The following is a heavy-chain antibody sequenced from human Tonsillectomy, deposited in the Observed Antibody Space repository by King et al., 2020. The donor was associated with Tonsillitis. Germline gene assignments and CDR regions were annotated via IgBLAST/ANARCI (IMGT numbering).Heavy chain of an antibody. Sequence: VQLVESGGGLVQPGGSLRLSCAASGFTFSRYVMSWVRQAPGKGLEWVSSISVSGGSTSYAASVKGRFTISRDNSKNTLYLQMNSLRAEDTAIYYCAKGNYDILTHFDYWGQGTLVTVSS. D-gene: IGHD3-9*01. CDR3: AKGNYDILTHFDY. CDR1: GFTFSRYV. CDR2: ISVSGGST. J-gene: IGHJ4*02. V-gene: IGHV3-23*04.